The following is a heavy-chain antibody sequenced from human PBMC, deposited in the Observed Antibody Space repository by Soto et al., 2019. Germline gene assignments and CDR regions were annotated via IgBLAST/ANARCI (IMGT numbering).Heavy chain of an antibody. J-gene: IGHJ6*03. D-gene: IGHD6-13*01. V-gene: IGHV4-34*01. Sequence: SETLSLTWAVYGGYFSGYDWSWIRQPTGKGLEWIGEINHSGSTNYNPSLKSRVTISVDTSKNQFSLKLSSVTAADTAVYYCARRPISSSWRYYYYHSYMDVWGKGTTVTVSS. CDR1: GGYFSGYD. CDR3: ARRPISSSWRYYYYHSYMDV. CDR2: INHSGST.